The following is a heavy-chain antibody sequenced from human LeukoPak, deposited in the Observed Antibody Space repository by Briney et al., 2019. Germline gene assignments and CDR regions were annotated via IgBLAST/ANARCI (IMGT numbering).Heavy chain of an antibody. CDR2: MKSIADGGTI. V-gene: IGHV3-15*07. CDR3: ALDTRWGH. Sequence: GGSLRLSCVVSGLTFSNAWMNWVRQAPGKGLEWVGRMKSIADGGTIDYAAPVKGRFTISRDDSKNTLYPQINSLKTGDTATYYCALDTRWGHWGQGTLVTVSS. D-gene: IGHD4-23*01. J-gene: IGHJ4*02. CDR1: GLTFSNAW.